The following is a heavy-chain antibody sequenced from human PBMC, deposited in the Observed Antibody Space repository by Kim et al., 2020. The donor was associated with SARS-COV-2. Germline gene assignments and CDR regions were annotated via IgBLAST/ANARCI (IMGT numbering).Heavy chain of an antibody. Sequence: GGSLRLSCAASGFTFSDYYMSWIRQAPGKGLEWVSYISSSGSTIYYADSVKGRFTISRDNAKNSLYLQMNSLRAEDTAVYYCARDQLKDYSSGWYWFDPWGQGTLVTVSS. V-gene: IGHV3-11*01. CDR3: ARDQLKDYSSGWYWFDP. D-gene: IGHD6-19*01. J-gene: IGHJ5*02. CDR1: GFTFSDYY. CDR2: ISSSGSTI.